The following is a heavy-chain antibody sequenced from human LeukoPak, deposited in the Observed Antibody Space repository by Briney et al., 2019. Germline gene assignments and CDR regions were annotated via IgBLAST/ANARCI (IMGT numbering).Heavy chain of an antibody. CDR3: AKEGGTVTHIWGYYYFDY. D-gene: IGHD4-17*01. J-gene: IGHJ4*02. V-gene: IGHV3-74*03. CDR1: GFTFNRSW. CDR2: INTDGSKS. Sequence: GGSLRLSCAASGFTFNRSWMHWVRQVPGKGLVWVAHINTDGSKSTYADSVKGRFTISRDNSKNTLYLQMNSLRTEDTAVYYCAKEGGTVTHIWGYYYFDYWGQGTLVTVSS.